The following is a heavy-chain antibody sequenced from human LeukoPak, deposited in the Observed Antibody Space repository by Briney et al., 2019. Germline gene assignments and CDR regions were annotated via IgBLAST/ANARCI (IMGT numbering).Heavy chain of an antibody. V-gene: IGHV3-21*01. CDR3: AREFSVVGNFDY. D-gene: IGHD2-21*01. J-gene: IGHJ4*02. CDR1: GFLFSDFIDHT. Sequence: GGSLRLSCADSGFLFSDFIDHTMVWVRQAPGKGLEWVSYISSSSTSISYADSARGRFSISRDNAQRSLYLHMNSLRDEDTAVYYCAREFSVVGNFDYWGQGTLVIVSS. CDR2: ISSSSTSI.